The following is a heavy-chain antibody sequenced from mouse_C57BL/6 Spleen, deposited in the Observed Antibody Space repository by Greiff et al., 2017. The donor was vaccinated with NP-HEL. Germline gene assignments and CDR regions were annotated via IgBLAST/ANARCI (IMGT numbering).Heavy chain of an antibody. V-gene: IGHV1-55*01. Sequence: QVQLKESGAELVKPGASVKMSCKASGYTFTSYWITWVKQRPGQGLEWIGDIYPGSGSTNYNEKFKSKATLTVDTSSSTAYMQLSSLPSEDSAVFYGVRGEGFTTVEYYFDYWGQGTTLTVSS. CDR3: VRGEGFTTVEYYFDY. D-gene: IGHD1-1*01. J-gene: IGHJ2*01. CDR2: IYPGSGST. CDR1: GYTFTSYW.